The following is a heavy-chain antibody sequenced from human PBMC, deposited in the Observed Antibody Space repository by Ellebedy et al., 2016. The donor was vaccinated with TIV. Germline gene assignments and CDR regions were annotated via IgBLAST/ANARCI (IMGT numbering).Heavy chain of an antibody. CDR3: ARGEGGVLLWFGEITFHS. Sequence: SETLSLTCAVYGGSLSGYYWSWIRQPPGKGLEWIGEIIQSGTMNYSPSLKSRVTISVDMSKNQFSLKLNSVTAADTAVYYCARGEGGVLLWFGEITFHSWGQGTLVAVAS. D-gene: IGHD3-10*01. J-gene: IGHJ4*02. V-gene: IGHV4-34*01. CDR2: IIQSGTM. CDR1: GGSLSGYY.